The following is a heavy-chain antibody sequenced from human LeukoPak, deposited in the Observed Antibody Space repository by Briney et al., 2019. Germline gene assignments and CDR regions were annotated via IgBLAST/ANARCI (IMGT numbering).Heavy chain of an antibody. CDR1: GFSLRNFE. CDR2: ISTTGSTV. CDR3: ARPSDGYYAQGGYFDY. Sequence: GGSLRLSCEDSGFSLRNFEMSWVRQAPGKGLEWISYISTTGSTVYYADSVRGRFTISRDNAKNSLHLQMNSLEADDTAVYYCARPSDGYYAQGGYFDYWGQGSLVTVSS. V-gene: IGHV3-48*03. D-gene: IGHD4-17*01. J-gene: IGHJ4*02.